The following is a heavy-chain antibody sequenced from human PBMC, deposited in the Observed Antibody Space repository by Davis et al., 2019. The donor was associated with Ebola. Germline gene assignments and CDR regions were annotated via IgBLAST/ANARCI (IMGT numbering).Heavy chain of an antibody. CDR1: GGSISSYY. V-gene: IGHV4-59*08. CDR2: IYYSGST. J-gene: IGHJ4*02. Sequence: MPSETLSLTCTVSGGSISSYYWSWIRQPPGKGLEWIGYIYYSGSTNYNPSLKSRVTISVDTSKNQFSLKLSSVTAADTAVYYCARHGLPYYFDYWGQGTLVTVSS. CDR3: ARHGLPYYFDY. D-gene: IGHD3/OR15-3a*01.